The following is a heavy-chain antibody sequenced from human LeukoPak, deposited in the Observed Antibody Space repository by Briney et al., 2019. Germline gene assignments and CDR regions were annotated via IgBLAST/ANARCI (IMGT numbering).Heavy chain of an antibody. D-gene: IGHD6-13*01. J-gene: IGHJ6*03. V-gene: IGHV4-59*01. CDR1: GGSISSYY. CDR3: ARDGYSNTYYYYMDV. CDR2: IYYSGSA. Sequence: SEPLSLTCTVSGGSISSYYWSWIRQPPGKGLEWIGYIYYSGSANYNPSLKSRVTISVDTSKNQFSLKLSSVTAADTAVYYCARDGYSNTYYYYMDVWGKGTTVTVSS.